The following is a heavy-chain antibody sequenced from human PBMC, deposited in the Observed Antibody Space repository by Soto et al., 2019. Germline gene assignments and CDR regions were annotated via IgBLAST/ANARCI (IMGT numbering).Heavy chain of an antibody. J-gene: IGHJ5*02. V-gene: IGHV2-5*02. CDR2: IYWDDDN. CDR1: GFSLSTSGEA. CDR3: AHYVSARPAGWFDP. D-gene: IGHD3-10*01. Sequence: QITLKESGPALVKPTQTLTLTCTFSGFSLSTSGEAVGWIRQPPGEALEWLALIYWDDDNRYNPTLRTKLTITKDTSKTQVVLTLTNMDPVDTATYYCAHYVSARPAGWFDPWGQGILVTVSS.